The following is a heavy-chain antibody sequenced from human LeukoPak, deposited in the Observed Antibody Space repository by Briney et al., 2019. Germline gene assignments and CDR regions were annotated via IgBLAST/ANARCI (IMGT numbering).Heavy chain of an antibody. D-gene: IGHD3-10*01. CDR1: GGSISSGGYY. V-gene: IGHV4-31*03. CDR2: IYYSGST. Sequence: PSETLSLTCTVSGGSISSGGYYWSWIRQHPGKGLEWIGYIYYSGSTYYNPSLKSRVTISVDTSKNQFSLKLSSVTAADTAVYYCATEPFGEFLYFDYWGQGTLVTVSS. CDR3: ATEPFGEFLYFDY. J-gene: IGHJ4*02.